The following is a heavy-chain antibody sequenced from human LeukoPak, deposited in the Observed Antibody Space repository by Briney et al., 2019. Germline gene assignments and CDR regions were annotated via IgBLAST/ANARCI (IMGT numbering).Heavy chain of an antibody. J-gene: IGHJ6*03. CDR1: GYTFTSYY. V-gene: IGHV1-46*01. D-gene: IGHD3-22*01. Sequence: ASVKVSCKASGYTFTSYYMHWVRQAPGQGLEWMGIINPSGGSTSYAQKFQGRVTMTRDMSTSTVYMELSSLRSEDTAVYYCARKQYYYDSSGYYYVYYYMDVWGKGTTVTVSS. CDR2: INPSGGST. CDR3: ARKQYYYDSSGYYYVYYYMDV.